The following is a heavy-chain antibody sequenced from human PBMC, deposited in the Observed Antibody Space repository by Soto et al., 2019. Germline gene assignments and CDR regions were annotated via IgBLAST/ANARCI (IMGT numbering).Heavy chain of an antibody. D-gene: IGHD5-18*01. CDR1: GFTFSSYG. Sequence: QVQLVESGGGVVQPGRSLRLSCAASGFTFSSYGMHWVRQAPGKGLGWVAVISYDGSNKYYADSVKGRFTISRDNSKNTLYLQMNSLRTEDTAVYYCSKGRRIYSYGTYYYHYGMDVWGQGTTVTVSS. V-gene: IGHV3-30*18. CDR3: SKGRRIYSYGTYYYHYGMDV. J-gene: IGHJ6*02. CDR2: ISYDGSNK.